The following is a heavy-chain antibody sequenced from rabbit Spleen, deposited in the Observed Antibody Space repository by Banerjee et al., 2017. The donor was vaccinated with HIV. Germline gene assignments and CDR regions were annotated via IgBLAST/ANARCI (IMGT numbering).Heavy chain of an antibody. Sequence: QSLEESGGDLVKPGASLTLTCTASGFSFSSSDYMCWVRQAPGKGLEWIACIYGGWSGNTYYASWAKGRFTISKTSSTTVTLQMTSLTAADTATYFCARDLDGVIGWNLGWWGQGTLVTVS. D-gene: IGHD4-1*01. V-gene: IGHV1S40*01. CDR3: ARDLDGVIGWNLGW. J-gene: IGHJ3*01. CDR1: GFSFSSSDY. CDR2: IYGGWSGNT.